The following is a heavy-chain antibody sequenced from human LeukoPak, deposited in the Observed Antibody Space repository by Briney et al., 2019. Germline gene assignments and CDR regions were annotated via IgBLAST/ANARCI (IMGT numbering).Heavy chain of an antibody. Sequence: PSETLSLTCAVYGGSFSGYYWSWIRRPPGKGLEWIGEINHSGSTNYNPSLKSRVTISVDTSKNQFSLKLSSVTAADTAVYYCANIPRSGYTFDYWGQGTLVTVSS. D-gene: IGHD3-22*01. CDR1: GGSFSGYY. CDR3: ANIPRSGYTFDY. CDR2: INHSGST. J-gene: IGHJ4*02. V-gene: IGHV4-34*01.